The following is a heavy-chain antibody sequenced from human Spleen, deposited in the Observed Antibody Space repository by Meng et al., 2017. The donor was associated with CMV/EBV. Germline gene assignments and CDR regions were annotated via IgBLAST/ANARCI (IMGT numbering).Heavy chain of an antibody. D-gene: IGHD2-8*02. CDR1: EFILPAYPFTVYN. V-gene: IGHV1-2*02. J-gene: IGHJ4*02. CDR2: INPKTGAT. Sequence: ASVKVSCKASEFILPAYPFTVYNIHWVRRAPGQGLEWMGWINPKTGATNYAQKFQARVTMTRDTSITTAFMELSGLRFDDTAVCFCARYDGGVSDSWGQGTLVTVSS. CDR3: ARYDGGVSDS.